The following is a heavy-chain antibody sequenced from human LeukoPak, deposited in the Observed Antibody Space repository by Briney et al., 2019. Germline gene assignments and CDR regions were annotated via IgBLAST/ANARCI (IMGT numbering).Heavy chain of an antibody. Sequence: GASVKVSCKASGYTFTGYYMHWVRQAPGQGLEWMGWINPNSGGTNYAQKFQGRVTMTRDTSISTAYMELSRLRSDDTAVYYCARGTIVVVPAAMRDYWGQGTLVTVSS. CDR2: INPNSGGT. V-gene: IGHV1-2*02. CDR3: ARGTIVVVPAAMRDY. CDR1: GYTFTGYY. J-gene: IGHJ4*02. D-gene: IGHD2-2*01.